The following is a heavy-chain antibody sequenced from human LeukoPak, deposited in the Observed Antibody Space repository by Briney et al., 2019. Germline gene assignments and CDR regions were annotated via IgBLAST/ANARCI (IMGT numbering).Heavy chain of an antibody. CDR3: AREDILSGKTFDY. Sequence: SETLSLTCAVYGGSFSGYYWSWIRQPPGKGLEWIGEINHSGSTNYNPSLKSRVTISVDTSKNQFSLKLSSVTAADTAVYYCAREDILSGKTFDYWGQGTLVTVSS. J-gene: IGHJ4*02. CDR2: INHSGST. D-gene: IGHD3-9*01. CDR1: GGSFSGYY. V-gene: IGHV4-34*01.